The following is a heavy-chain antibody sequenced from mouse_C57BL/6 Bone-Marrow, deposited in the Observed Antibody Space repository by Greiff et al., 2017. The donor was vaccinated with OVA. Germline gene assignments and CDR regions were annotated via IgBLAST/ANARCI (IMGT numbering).Heavy chain of an antibody. D-gene: IGHD1-1*01. V-gene: IGHV1-53*01. Sequence: QVQLKQPGTELVKPGASVKLSCKASGYTFTSYWMHWVKQRPGQGLEWIGNINPSNGGTNYNEKFKSKATLTVDKSSSTAYMQLISLTSEDSAVYYCAIVITTVVEGTWFAYWGQGTLVTVSA. J-gene: IGHJ3*01. CDR1: GYTFTSYW. CDR2: INPSNGGT. CDR3: AIVITTVVEGTWFAY.